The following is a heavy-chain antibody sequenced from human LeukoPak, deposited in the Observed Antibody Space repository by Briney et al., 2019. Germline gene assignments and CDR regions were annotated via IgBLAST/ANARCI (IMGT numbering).Heavy chain of an antibody. CDR2: IYADGGT. D-gene: IGHD5-18*01. Sequence: GGSLRLSCAASGFTVSNSYMTWVRQAPGKGLEWVSIIYADGGTYYADSLKGRFTISRDISKNTVFLQMKSLRAEDTAVYYCAKTNNYAYVHWGQGTLVTVSS. V-gene: IGHV3-66*01. J-gene: IGHJ4*02. CDR1: GFTVSNSY. CDR3: AKTNNYAYVH.